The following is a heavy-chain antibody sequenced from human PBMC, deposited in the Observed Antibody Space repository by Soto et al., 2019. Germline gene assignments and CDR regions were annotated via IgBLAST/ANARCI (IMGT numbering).Heavy chain of an antibody. CDR1: GFTVSSNY. CDR3: ARHLPGRQSFITGTPTNLYTFDY. CDR2: IYSGGST. Sequence: GESLKISCAASGFTVSSNYMSWVRQAPGKGLEWVSVIYSGGSTYYADSVKGRFTISRHNSKNTLYLQMNSLRAEDTAVYYCARHLPGRQSFITGTPTNLYTFDYWGQGTLVTVSS. J-gene: IGHJ4*02. V-gene: IGHV3-53*04. D-gene: IGHD1-20*01.